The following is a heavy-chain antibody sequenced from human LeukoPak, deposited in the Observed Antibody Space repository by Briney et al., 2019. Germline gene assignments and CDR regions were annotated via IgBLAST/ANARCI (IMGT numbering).Heavy chain of an antibody. V-gene: IGHV3-7*01. CDR2: IKQDGSEK. CDR3: AREGSDWNYYYYMDV. Sequence: GGSLRLSCAASGFTFDDYAMHWVRQAPGKGLEWVANIKQDGSEKYYVDSVKGRFTISRDNAKNSLYLQMNSLRSEDTAVYFCAREGSDWNYYYYMDVWGKGTTVTISS. CDR1: GFTFDDYA. J-gene: IGHJ6*03. D-gene: IGHD6-19*01.